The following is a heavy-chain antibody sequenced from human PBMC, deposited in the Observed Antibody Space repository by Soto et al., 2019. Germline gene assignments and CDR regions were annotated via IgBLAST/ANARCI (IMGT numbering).Heavy chain of an antibody. CDR3: AKDDGVYGDSYFDY. J-gene: IGHJ4*02. V-gene: IGHV3-9*01. Sequence: EVQLVESGGGLVQPGRSLRLSCAASGFTFDDYAMHWVRQAPGKGLEWVSGISWNSGSIGYADSVKGRFTISRDNATNSLYLQMNSLRAEDTALYYCAKDDGVYGDSYFDYWGQGTLVTVSS. D-gene: IGHD4-17*01. CDR1: GFTFDDYA. CDR2: ISWNSGSI.